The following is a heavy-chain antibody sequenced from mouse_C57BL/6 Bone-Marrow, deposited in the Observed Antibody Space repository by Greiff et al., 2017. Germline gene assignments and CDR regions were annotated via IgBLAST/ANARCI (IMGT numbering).Heavy chain of an antibody. CDR1: GYTFTSYW. V-gene: IGHV1-55*01. D-gene: IGHD2-10*02. CDR3: ARERGYGNYYFDY. J-gene: IGHJ2*01. Sequence: VQLQQPGAELVKPGASVKMSCQASGYTFTSYWITWVKQRPGQGLEWIGDIYPGSGSTNYNEKFKSKATLTVDTYSRTAYMQLSSLPSEDSAVYYRARERGYGNYYFDYWGQGTTLTVSS. CDR2: IYPGSGST.